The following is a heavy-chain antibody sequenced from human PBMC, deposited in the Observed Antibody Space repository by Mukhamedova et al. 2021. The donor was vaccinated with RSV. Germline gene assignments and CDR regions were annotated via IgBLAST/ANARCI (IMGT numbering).Heavy chain of an antibody. J-gene: IGHJ4*02. CDR2: AGNGNT. V-gene: IGHV1-3*01. Sequence: AGNGNTKYSQKFQGRVTITRDTSASTAYMELSSLRSEDTAVYYCARDHPYGSGSYLYRTGLGYWGQGTLVTVSS. D-gene: IGHD3-10*01. CDR3: ARDHPYGSGSYLYRTGLGY.